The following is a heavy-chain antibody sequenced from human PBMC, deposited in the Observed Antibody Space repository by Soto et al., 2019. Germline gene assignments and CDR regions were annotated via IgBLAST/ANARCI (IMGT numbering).Heavy chain of an antibody. V-gene: IGHV1-46*01. CDR3: ARGPSFYYDFWSGYSYQADYYYYYGMDV. Sequence: GASVKVSCKASGYTFTSYYMHWVRQAPGQGLEWMGIINPSGGSTSYAQKFQGRVTMTRDTSTSTVYMELSSLRSEDTAVYYCARGPSFYYDFWSGYSYQADYYYYYGMDVWGQGSTVTVSS. D-gene: IGHD3-3*01. CDR2: INPSGGST. J-gene: IGHJ6*02. CDR1: GYTFTSYY.